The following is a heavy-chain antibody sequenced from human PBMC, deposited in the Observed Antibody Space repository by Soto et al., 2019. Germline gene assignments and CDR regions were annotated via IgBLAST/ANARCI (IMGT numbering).Heavy chain of an antibody. V-gene: IGHV3-23*01. CDR3: AKRRGAGGHFDY. J-gene: IGHJ4*02. Sequence: LRLSCAASGFTFSSYAMGWVRQGPGKGLEWVAVVSIGGSTHYADSVRGRFTISRDNSKNTLSLQMNSLTAEDTAVYFCAKRRGAGGHFDYWGQGALVTAPQ. CDR2: VSIGGST. CDR1: GFTFSSYA. D-gene: IGHD2-15*01.